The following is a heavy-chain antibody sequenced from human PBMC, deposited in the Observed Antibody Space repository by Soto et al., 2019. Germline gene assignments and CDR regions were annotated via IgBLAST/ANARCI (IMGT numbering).Heavy chain of an antibody. D-gene: IGHD6-13*01. J-gene: IGHJ4*02. V-gene: IGHV3-33*06. CDR2: IWYDGSNT. CDR1: GFTFNSYA. CDR3: AKSGISSWLFDY. Sequence: QVQLVESGGGVVQPGRSLRLSCAASGFTFNSYAMHWVRQAPGKGLEWMAVIWYDGSNTNYADSVKGRFTISRDNSKNMLYLQMNSLRAEDTAVYYCAKSGISSWLFDYWGQGTLVTVSS.